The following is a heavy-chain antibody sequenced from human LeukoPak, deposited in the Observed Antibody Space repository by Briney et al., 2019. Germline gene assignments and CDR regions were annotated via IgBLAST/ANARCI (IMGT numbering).Heavy chain of an antibody. D-gene: IGHD3-22*01. CDR1: GYTFTGYY. J-gene: IGHJ4*02. CDR2: INPNSGGT. Sequence: ASVKVSCKASGYTFTGYYMHWVRQAPGQGLEWMGWINPNSGGTNYAQKFQGRVTMTRDTSISTAYMELSRLRSDDTAVYYCARERYYYDSSGYYNRYFDYWGQGTLVTVSS. V-gene: IGHV1-2*02. CDR3: ARERYYYDSSGYYNRYFDY.